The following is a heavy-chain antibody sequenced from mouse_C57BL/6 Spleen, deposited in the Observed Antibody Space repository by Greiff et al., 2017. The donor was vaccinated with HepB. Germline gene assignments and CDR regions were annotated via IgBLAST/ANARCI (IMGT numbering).Heavy chain of an antibody. V-gene: IGHV5-16*01. CDR1: GFTFSDYY. D-gene: IGHD1-1*01. Sequence: DVKLVESEGGLVQPGSSMKLSCTASGFTFSDYYMAWVRQVPEKGLEWVANINNDGSSTYYLDSLKSRFIISRDKAKNILYLQMSSLKSEDTATYYCARDNYGRYAMDYWGQGTSVTVSS. J-gene: IGHJ4*01. CDR2: INNDGSST. CDR3: ARDNYGRYAMDY.